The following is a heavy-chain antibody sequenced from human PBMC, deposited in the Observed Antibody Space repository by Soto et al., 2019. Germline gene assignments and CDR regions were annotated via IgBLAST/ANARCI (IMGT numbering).Heavy chain of an antibody. Sequence: ASVKVSCKASGYTFTSYGISWVRQAPGQGLEWMGRIIPILGIANYAQKFQGRVTITADKSTSTAYMELSSLRSEDTAVYYCASYSGYDWNYFDYWGQGTLVTVSS. V-gene: IGHV1-69*04. CDR1: GYTFTSYG. J-gene: IGHJ4*02. CDR3: ASYSGYDWNYFDY. CDR2: IIPILGIA. D-gene: IGHD5-12*01.